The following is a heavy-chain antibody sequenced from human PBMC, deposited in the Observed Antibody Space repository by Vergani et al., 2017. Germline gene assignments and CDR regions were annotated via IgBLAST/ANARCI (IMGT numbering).Heavy chain of an antibody. CDR3: AKANPRNSGYDYLYYYHAMDV. Sequence: QVQLQESGPGLVKPSQTLSLTCTFSGGSISSGGYYWSWIRQHPGKGLEWIGYIYYSGSPYYNPSLKSRVTISVDTSKNQFSLKLSSVTAADTAVYYCAKANPRNSGYDYLYYYHAMDVWGQGTTVTVSS. CDR2: IYYSGSP. CDR1: GGSISSGGYY. V-gene: IGHV4-31*03. D-gene: IGHD5-12*01. J-gene: IGHJ6*02.